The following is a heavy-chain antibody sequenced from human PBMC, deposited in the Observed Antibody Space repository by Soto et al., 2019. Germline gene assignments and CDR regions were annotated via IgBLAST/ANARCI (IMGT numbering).Heavy chain of an antibody. CDR1: GGSISSGGYY. Sequence: SETLSLTCTVSGGSISSGGYYWSWIRQHPGKGLEWIGYIYYSGSTYYNPSLKSRVTISVDTSKNQFSLKLSSVTAADTAVYYCARDLDGRYGMDVWGQGTTVTVSS. J-gene: IGHJ6*02. CDR2: IYYSGST. V-gene: IGHV4-31*03. CDR3: ARDLDGRYGMDV.